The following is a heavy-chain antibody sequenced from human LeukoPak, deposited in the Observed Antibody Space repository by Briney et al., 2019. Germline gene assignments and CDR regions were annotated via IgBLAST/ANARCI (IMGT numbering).Heavy chain of an antibody. Sequence: GRSLRLSCAASGFTVSSNYMSWVRQAPGKGLEWVSVIYSGGTTYYAHSVKGRFTISTDDSNNALYLQMNSLRAEDTAVYYCARGPVTIFLIWGEGAILTVCS. CDR3: ARGPVTIFLI. V-gene: IGHV3-53*01. CDR2: IYSGGTT. D-gene: IGHD4-17*01. CDR1: GFTVSSNY. J-gene: IGHJ3*02.